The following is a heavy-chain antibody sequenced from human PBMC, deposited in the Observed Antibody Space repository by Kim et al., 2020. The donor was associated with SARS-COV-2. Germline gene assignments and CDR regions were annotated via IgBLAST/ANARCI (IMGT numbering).Heavy chain of an antibody. CDR2: ISDSGVHT. Sequence: GGSLRLSCAASGFNFSDHYMSWIRQAPGKGLEWVSYISDSGVHTNYAESVTGRFTISRDNAKKSLYLQMNSLRADDTAVYFCARVPGVGTILGVDFLGSSWFDPWGQGTRVTVSS. J-gene: IGHJ5*02. V-gene: IGHV3-11*05. CDR1: GFNFSDHY. CDR3: ARVPGVGTILGVDFLGSSWFDP. D-gene: IGHD3-3*01.